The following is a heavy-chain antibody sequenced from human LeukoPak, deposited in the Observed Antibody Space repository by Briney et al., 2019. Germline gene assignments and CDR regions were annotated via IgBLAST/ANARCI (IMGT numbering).Heavy chain of an antibody. CDR3: ARELPRIGGQTDASDI. CDR1: GFTSSGDW. CDR2: SKNDGSST. J-gene: IGHJ3*02. Sequence: GGSLILSCAVSGFTSSGDWMHWVRQAPGKGLVWVSRSKNDGSSTSYADSVKGRFTISRDNAKNTLYLQMNSLRAEDTAVYYCARELPRIGGQTDASDIWGQGTMVTVS. V-gene: IGHV3-74*01. D-gene: IGHD3-16*01.